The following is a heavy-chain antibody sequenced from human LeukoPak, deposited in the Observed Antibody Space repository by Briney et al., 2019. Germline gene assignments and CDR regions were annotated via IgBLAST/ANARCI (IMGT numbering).Heavy chain of an antibody. D-gene: IGHD3-22*01. Sequence: PGGSLRLSCAASGFTFASYGMSWVRQAPGKGLDWVSVIYSGGSTYYADSVKGRFTISRDNSKNTLYLQMNSLRAEDTAVYYCARGHDYDSSVAYWGQGTLVTVSS. CDR2: IYSGGST. CDR3: ARGHDYDSSVAY. J-gene: IGHJ4*02. V-gene: IGHV3-66*01. CDR1: GFTFASYG.